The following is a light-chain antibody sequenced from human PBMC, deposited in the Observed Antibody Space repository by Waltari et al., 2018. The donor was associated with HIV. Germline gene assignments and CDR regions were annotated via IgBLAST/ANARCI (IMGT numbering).Light chain of an antibody. V-gene: IGLV2-11*01. CDR2: YVS. J-gene: IGLJ3*02. CDR3: CSYAGSYPVV. Sequence: QSALTQPRSVSGSPGQSVPISCTGPSSDVGVYNFVSWYQQHPGQAPKLMISYVSKRPSGGPDRFSGSQAGITASLTISGLQGGEEADYYCCSYAGSYPVVFGGGTKLSVL. CDR1: SSDVGVYNF.